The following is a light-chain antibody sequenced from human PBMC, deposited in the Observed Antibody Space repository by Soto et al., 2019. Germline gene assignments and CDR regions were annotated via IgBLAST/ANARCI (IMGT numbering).Light chain of an antibody. V-gene: IGLV4-69*01. CDR3: QTWGAGIRV. J-gene: IGLJ2*01. CDR1: SRHSRYA. CDR2: VNSDGSH. Sequence: QPVLTQSPSASASLGASVKLTCTRSSRHSRYAIAWHQQQPEKGPRYLMKVNSDGSHNKGDGIPDRFSGSSSGAERYLTISSLQSEDEADYYCQTWGAGIRVFGGGTKLTVL.